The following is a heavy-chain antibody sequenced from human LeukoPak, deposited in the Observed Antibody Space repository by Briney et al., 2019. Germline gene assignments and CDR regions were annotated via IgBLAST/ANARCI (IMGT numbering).Heavy chain of an antibody. J-gene: IGHJ4*02. CDR1: GASISSYY. Sequence: PSETLSLTCTVSGASISSYYWSWIRHPPGKGLEWIRYIYYSGSTNYNPSLKSRVTISVDTSKNQFSLKLSSVTAADTAVYYCARGDNTHPYYFDYWGQGTLVTVSS. D-gene: IGHD2-2*02. CDR2: IYYSGST. V-gene: IGHV4-59*01. CDR3: ARGDNTHPYYFDY.